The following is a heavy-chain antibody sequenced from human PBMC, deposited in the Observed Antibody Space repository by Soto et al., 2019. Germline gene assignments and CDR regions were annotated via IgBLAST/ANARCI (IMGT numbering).Heavy chain of an antibody. V-gene: IGHV3-53*01. CDR2: IYSGGST. CDR3: ARDSSGRKNAFDI. CDR1: GFTVSSNY. D-gene: IGHD6-19*01. Sequence: GSLGLSCAASGFTVSSNYMSWVRQAPGKGLEWVSVIYSGGSTYYADSVKGRFTISRDNSKNTLYLQMNSLRAEDTAVYYCARDSSGRKNAFDIWGQGTMVTVSS. J-gene: IGHJ3*02.